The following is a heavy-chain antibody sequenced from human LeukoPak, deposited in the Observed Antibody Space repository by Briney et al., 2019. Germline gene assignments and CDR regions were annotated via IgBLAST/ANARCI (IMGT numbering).Heavy chain of an antibody. CDR3: ASPKWELLSAFDI. Sequence: GGSLRPSCAASGFTFSSYAMSWVRQAPGKGLEWVSAISGSGGSTYYADSVKGRFTISRDNSKNTLYMQMNRLRAEDTAVYYCASPKWELLSAFDIWGQGTMVTVAS. V-gene: IGHV3-23*01. CDR1: GFTFSSYA. J-gene: IGHJ3*02. CDR2: ISGSGGST. D-gene: IGHD1-26*01.